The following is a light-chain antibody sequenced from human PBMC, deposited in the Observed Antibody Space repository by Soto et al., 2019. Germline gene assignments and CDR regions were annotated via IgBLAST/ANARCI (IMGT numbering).Light chain of an antibody. CDR2: GAS. J-gene: IGKJ2*01. Sequence: EIVLTQSPGTLSLSPGERATLSCRASQSVSSNYLAWYQQRPGQAPRLLIYGASSRATGIPDSFSGTGSGTDFTLTISILEPEDCAVYYCQHYGRSPYTFGQGTKLEIK. CDR1: QSVSSNY. V-gene: IGKV3-20*01. CDR3: QHYGRSPYT.